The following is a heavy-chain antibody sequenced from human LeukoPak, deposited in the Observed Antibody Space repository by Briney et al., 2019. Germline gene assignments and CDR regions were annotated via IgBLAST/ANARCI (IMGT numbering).Heavy chain of an antibody. CDR3: ARVGPYYYDTPWFDY. Sequence: GASVKVSCKASGYTFTSYGISWVRRAPGQGLEWMGWISAYNGNTNYAQKLQGRVTMTTDTSTSTAYMELRSLRSDDTAVYYCARVGPYYYDTPWFDYWGQGTLVTVSS. CDR1: GYTFTSYG. D-gene: IGHD3-22*01. CDR2: ISAYNGNT. V-gene: IGHV1-18*01. J-gene: IGHJ4*02.